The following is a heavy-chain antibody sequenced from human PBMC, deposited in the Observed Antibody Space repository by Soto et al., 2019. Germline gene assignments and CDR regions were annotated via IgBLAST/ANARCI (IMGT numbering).Heavy chain of an antibody. CDR2: VNAASGNT. Sequence: QVHLVQSGAEARKPGASENVSCMASGFSLNTYVVHWVRQAPGQGLEWMGWVNAASGNTQTSQKFQGRLTLTRDTSANTAYMELSSLRTEDTAVSFCARRPILESHFDYWGQGTLVAVSS. CDR1: GFSLNTYV. CDR3: ARRPILESHFDY. J-gene: IGHJ4*02. V-gene: IGHV1-3*01.